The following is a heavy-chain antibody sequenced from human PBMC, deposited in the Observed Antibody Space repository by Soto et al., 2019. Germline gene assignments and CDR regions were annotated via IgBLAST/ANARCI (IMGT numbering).Heavy chain of an antibody. CDR3: VRGRSFRLVGVPLDS. CDR1: GGSINTGGYY. V-gene: IGHV4-31*03. J-gene: IGHJ4*02. CDR2: IYNSGTT. D-gene: IGHD3-16*02. Sequence: PSETLSLTCTVPGGSINTGGYYWTWIRQHAGKGLEWFGNIYNSGTTYYNPSLEGRVSISLDTSKNQFSLKVTSVTDADSAVYYCVRGRSFRLVGVPLDSWGQGTLVTVSS.